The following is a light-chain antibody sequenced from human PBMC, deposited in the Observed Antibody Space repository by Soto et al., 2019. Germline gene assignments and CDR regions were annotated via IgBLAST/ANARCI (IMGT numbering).Light chain of an antibody. V-gene: IGKV1-9*01. CDR2: AAS. J-gene: IGKJ5*01. Sequence: IHLTQSPSSLSASVGDRVTITCRASQGISSYLAWYQQKTGKAPKLLIYAASTLQSGVPSRFRGSGSGTDFTLPLSRLQPEDVGTYYCQNYNSDPITFGQGTRLEIK. CDR1: QGISSY. CDR3: QNYNSDPIT.